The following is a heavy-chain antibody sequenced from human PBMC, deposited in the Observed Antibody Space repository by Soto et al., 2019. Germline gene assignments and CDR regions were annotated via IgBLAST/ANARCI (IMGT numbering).Heavy chain of an antibody. D-gene: IGHD6-25*01. Sequence: GGSLRLSCAASGFTFSRHGMSWVRQAPGKGLEWVSAITSSGGTTYYADSVKGRFTISRDNAKNTLYLQMNSLRAEDTAVYYCARRSGFDYWGQGTLVTVSS. CDR1: GFTFSRHG. CDR2: ITSSGGTT. J-gene: IGHJ4*02. V-gene: IGHV3-48*01. CDR3: ARRSGFDY.